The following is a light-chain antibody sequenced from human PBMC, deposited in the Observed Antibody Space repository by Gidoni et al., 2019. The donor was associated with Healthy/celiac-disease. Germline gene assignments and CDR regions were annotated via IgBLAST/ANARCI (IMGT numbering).Light chain of an antibody. CDR1: QSISSY. Sequence: DIQMTQSPSSLSASVGDRVTITCRASQSISSYLHWYQQKPGKAPKLLIYAASSLQSGVPSRFSGSGSWTDFILIISSMQPEDFATDYCQQSYSTPRYTFXQXTKLEIK. CDR2: AAS. J-gene: IGKJ2*01. CDR3: QQSYSTPRYT. V-gene: IGKV1-39*01.